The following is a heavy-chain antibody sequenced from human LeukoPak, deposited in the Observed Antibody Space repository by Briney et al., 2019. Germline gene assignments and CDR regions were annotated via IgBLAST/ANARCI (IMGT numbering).Heavy chain of an antibody. CDR3: AQSGYDSSGYYLGY. D-gene: IGHD3-22*01. Sequence: GGSLRLSCAASGFTLSSYGMSWVRQAPGKGLEWVSAISGSGGSTYYADSVKGRFTISRDNSKNTLYLQMNSLRAEDTAVYYCAQSGYDSSGYYLGYWGQGTLVTVSS. CDR2: ISGSGGST. J-gene: IGHJ4*02. V-gene: IGHV3-23*01. CDR1: GFTLSSYG.